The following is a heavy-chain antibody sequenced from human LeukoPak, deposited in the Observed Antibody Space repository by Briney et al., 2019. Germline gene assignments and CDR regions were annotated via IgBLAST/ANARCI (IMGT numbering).Heavy chain of an antibody. Sequence: GGSLRLSCAASGFTFDDYGMSWVRQAPGKGLEWVSGINWNGGSTGYADSVKGRFTISRDNAKNSLYLQMNSLRAEDTALYYCARVKEWFGELLYHLSDYYYYMDVWGKGTTVTVSS. J-gene: IGHJ6*03. CDR1: GFTFDDYG. D-gene: IGHD3-10*01. V-gene: IGHV3-20*04. CDR3: ARVKEWFGELLYHLSDYYYYMDV. CDR2: INWNGGST.